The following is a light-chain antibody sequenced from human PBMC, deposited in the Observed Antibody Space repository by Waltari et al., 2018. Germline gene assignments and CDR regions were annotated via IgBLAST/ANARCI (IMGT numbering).Light chain of an antibody. CDR3: QQGYSTPYT. CDR1: QTISSL. Sequence: DIKMPQSPFSLSASVGDRVTITCRASQTISSLLNWYQQKPGKATKLLIDDISNLQSGVPSRFSGSGSGTYFTLTINSLPPEGFASYYCQQGYSTPYTFGPGTKLDIK. CDR2: DIS. V-gene: IGKV1-39*01. J-gene: IGKJ2*01.